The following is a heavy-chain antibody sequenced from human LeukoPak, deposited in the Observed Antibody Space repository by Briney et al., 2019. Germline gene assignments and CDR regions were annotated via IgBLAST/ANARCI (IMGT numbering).Heavy chain of an antibody. CDR2: INPDSGGT. Sequence: ASVKVSCKASGYTFTGYYIHWMRQAPGQGLEWMGWINPDSGGTKYAQNFQGRVAMTRDTSISTAYMELSSLRFDDTAVYYCARDWMGSSTWNWFDPWGQGTLVTVSS. CDR1: GYTFTGYY. J-gene: IGHJ5*02. D-gene: IGHD6-13*01. V-gene: IGHV1-2*02. CDR3: ARDWMGSSTWNWFDP.